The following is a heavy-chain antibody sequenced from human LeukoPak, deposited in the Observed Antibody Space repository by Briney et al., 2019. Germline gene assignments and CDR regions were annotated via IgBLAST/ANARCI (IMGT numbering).Heavy chain of an antibody. CDR3: AGASIVGATGVAFDI. Sequence: GGSLRLSCAASGFTFSSYWMHWVRQAPGKGLVWVSRINSDGSSTSYADSVKGRFTISRDNAKNTLYLQMNSLRAEDTAVYYCAGASIVGATGVAFDIWGERTMVTVSS. CDR2: INSDGSST. D-gene: IGHD1-26*01. V-gene: IGHV3-74*01. CDR1: GFTFSSYW. J-gene: IGHJ3*02.